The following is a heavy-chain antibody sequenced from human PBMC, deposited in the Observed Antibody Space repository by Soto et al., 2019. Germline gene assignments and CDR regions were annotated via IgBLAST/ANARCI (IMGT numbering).Heavy chain of an antibody. CDR3: AKDREGKNYYGMDV. J-gene: IGHJ6*02. Sequence: QVQLVESGGGVAQTGRSLRLSCAASGFTFSSYGMHWVRQAPGKGMEWVAVISDDGSKINYVDSVKGRFTISRDNSKNTLYLQMNSLRADDTALYYCAKDREGKNYYGMDVWGQGTTVTVSS. CDR2: ISDDGSKI. CDR1: GFTFSSYG. V-gene: IGHV3-30*18. D-gene: IGHD1-26*01.